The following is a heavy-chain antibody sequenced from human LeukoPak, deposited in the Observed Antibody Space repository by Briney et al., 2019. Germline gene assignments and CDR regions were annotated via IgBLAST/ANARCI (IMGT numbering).Heavy chain of an antibody. D-gene: IGHD6-13*01. Sequence: ASVKVSCKASGYTFTSYGISWVRQAPGQGLEWMGWISAYNGNTNYAQKLQGRVTMTTDTSTSTAYMKLRSLRSDDTAVYYCARDLRIAAAVILAYWGQGTLVTVSS. CDR1: GYTFTSYG. CDR2: ISAYNGNT. V-gene: IGHV1-18*01. CDR3: ARDLRIAAAVILAY. J-gene: IGHJ4*02.